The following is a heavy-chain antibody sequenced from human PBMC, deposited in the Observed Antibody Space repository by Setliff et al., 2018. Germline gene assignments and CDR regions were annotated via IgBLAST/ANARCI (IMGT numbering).Heavy chain of an antibody. V-gene: IGHV1-69*13. D-gene: IGHD2-21*01. J-gene: IGHJ4*02. CDR1: GGTFINYA. CDR2: IIPIFGTA. CDR3: ARDCSPSMGVGGGDCYPGLDY. Sequence: GASVKVSCKASGGTFINYAISWVRQAPGQGLEWMGGIIPIFGTANYAQKFQGRVTITADESTSTAYMELSSLRSEDTAVYYCARDCSPSMGVGGGDCYPGLDYWGQGTLVTVSS.